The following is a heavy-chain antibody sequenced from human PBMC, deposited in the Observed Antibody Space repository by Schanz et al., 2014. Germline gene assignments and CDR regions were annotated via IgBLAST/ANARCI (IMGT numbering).Heavy chain of an antibody. CDR2: IKEDGSVK. CDR3: AKSDAFDI. J-gene: IGHJ3*02. CDR1: TFTFSSDW. V-gene: IGHV3-7*02. Sequence: EVQLAESGGGLVQPGGSLRLSCPASTFTFSSDWMSWVRQAPGKGLEWVANIKEDGSVKDYVDSVKGRFTISRDNAKNTLYLQMNTLRAEDTAVYYCAKSDAFDIWGQGTLVTVSS.